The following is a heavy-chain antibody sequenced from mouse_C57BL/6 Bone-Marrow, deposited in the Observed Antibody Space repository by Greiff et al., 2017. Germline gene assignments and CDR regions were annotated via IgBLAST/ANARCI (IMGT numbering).Heavy chain of an antibody. Sequence: DVMLVESGGGLVKPGGSLKLSCAASGFTFSSYAMSWVRQTPEKRLEWVATISDGGSYTYYPDNVKGRFTISRDNAKNNLYLQMSHLKSEDTAMYYCARDWERDAMDYWGQGTSVTVSS. CDR2: ISDGGSYT. V-gene: IGHV5-4*01. D-gene: IGHD4-1*01. J-gene: IGHJ4*01. CDR1: GFTFSSYA. CDR3: ARDWERDAMDY.